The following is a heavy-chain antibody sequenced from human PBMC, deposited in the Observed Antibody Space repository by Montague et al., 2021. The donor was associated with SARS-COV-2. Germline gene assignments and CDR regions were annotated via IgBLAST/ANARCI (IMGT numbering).Heavy chain of an antibody. CDR1: GASISTTSYY. CDR2: LFYRGST. D-gene: IGHD5-18*01. J-gene: IGHJ4*02. CDR3: ARQSGLQLWLGYFDY. V-gene: IGHV4-39*01. Sequence: SETLSLTCTVSGASISTTSYYWGWIRQPPGKGLEWVGSLFYRGSTHYSPSLKSRVTISVGTSKNQFSLKLSSVTAADTAVYYCARQSGLQLWLGYFDYWGQGALVTVSS.